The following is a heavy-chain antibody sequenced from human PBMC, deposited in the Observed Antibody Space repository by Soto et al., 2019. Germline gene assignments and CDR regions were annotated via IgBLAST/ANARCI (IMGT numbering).Heavy chain of an antibody. CDR3: ARDRGPDSSSYAFDI. CDR1: GFTFSSYW. J-gene: IGHJ3*02. V-gene: IGHV3-74*01. Sequence: GGSLRLSCAASGFTFSSYWMYWVRQAPGKGLVWVSRINSDGSSTSYADSVKGRFTISRDNAKNTLYLQMNSLRAEDTAVYYCARDRGPDSSSYAFDIWGQGTMVTVSS. CDR2: INSDGSST. D-gene: IGHD6-6*01.